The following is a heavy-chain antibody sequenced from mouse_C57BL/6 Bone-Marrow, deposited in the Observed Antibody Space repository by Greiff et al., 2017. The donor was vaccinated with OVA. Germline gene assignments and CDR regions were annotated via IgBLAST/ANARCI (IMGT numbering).Heavy chain of an antibody. CDR3: ARPDYSSAY. Sequence: QVQLQQSGAELVKPGASVKISCKASGYAFSRYWMNWVKQRPGKGLEWIGQIYPGDGDTNYNGKFKGKATLTADKSSSTAYMQLSSLTSEDSAVYFCARPDYSSAYWGQGTLVTVSA. V-gene: IGHV1-80*01. CDR1: GYAFSRYW. CDR2: IYPGDGDT. D-gene: IGHD1-1*02. J-gene: IGHJ3*01.